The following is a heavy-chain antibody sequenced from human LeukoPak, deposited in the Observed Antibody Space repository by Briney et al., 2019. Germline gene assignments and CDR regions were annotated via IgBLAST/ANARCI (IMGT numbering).Heavy chain of an antibody. Sequence: GGSLRLSCAASGFTFSTYEMNWVRQAPGKGLEWLSYIIGDGTTTPYADSVRDRFTISRDNDKNPLYLQMNSLRADDTAVYYCVRDRGGTYSGDNLFDPWGQGTLVTVSS. J-gene: IGHJ5*02. V-gene: IGHV3-48*03. CDR2: IIGDGTTT. D-gene: IGHD1/OR15-1a*01. CDR1: GFTFSTYE. CDR3: VRDRGGTYSGDNLFDP.